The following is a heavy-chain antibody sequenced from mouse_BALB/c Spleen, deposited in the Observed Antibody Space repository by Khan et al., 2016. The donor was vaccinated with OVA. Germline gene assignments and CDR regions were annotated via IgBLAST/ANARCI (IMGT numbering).Heavy chain of an antibody. CDR2: INPSSAYT. Sequence: VQLQQSGAELARPGASVKMSCKASGYTFTSYTIHWIKQRPGQGLEWIGFINPSSAYTNYNQKFKDKATLTAAKSSTTAYMQLSSLTSDDSAVYYCARDGAYYRNDGWFAYWGQGTLVTVSA. CDR3: ARDGAYYRNDGWFAY. V-gene: IGHV1-4*01. J-gene: IGHJ3*01. D-gene: IGHD2-14*01. CDR1: GYTFTSYT.